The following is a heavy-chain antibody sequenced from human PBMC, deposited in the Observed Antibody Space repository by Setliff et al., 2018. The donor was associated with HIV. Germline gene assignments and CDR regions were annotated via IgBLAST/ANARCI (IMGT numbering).Heavy chain of an antibody. CDR1: GGTLGSYA. J-gene: IGHJ6*03. D-gene: IGHD3-16*01. V-gene: IGHV1-69*10. CDR3: ARSGGWWGHSNPHPYYYHMDV. Sequence: SVKVSCKVSGGTLGSYAINWVRQAPGQGLEWIGGIIPDFGVASLTPKIQGRLTVDADKSTSTVYMVLSSLRFDDTAVYYCARSGGWWGHSNPHPYYYHMDVWGKGTPVTVSS. CDR2: IIPDFGVA.